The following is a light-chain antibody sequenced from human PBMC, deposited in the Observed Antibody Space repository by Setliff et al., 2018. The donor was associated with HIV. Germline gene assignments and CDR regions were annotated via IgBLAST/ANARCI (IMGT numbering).Light chain of an antibody. CDR3: CSNTGSNTYV. J-gene: IGLJ1*01. CDR2: QAT. CDR1: SNDVGRYDL. Sequence: QSVLTQPASVSGSPGQSITISCTGTSNDVGRYDLVSWYQQHLARAPKLIIYQATRRPSGVSNRLSGSKSGSTASLTISGLQAEDEADYYCCSNTGSNTYVFGSGTKVTVL. V-gene: IGLV2-23*01.